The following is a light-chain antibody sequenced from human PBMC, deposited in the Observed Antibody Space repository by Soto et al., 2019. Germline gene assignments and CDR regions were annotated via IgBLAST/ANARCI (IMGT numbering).Light chain of an antibody. CDR2: WAA. CDR1: QSVLNSYNNKNY. J-gene: IGKJ1*01. CDR3: RQYYGTLMRT. Sequence: DIVMTQSPDSLAVSLGERATINCKSSQSVLNSYNNKNYLAWFQQKPRQPPKLLIYWAATRQSGVPDRFSSSGSGKDVAPTISGLQAEDVAVYYCRQYYGTLMRTFGQGTNVEI. V-gene: IGKV4-1*01.